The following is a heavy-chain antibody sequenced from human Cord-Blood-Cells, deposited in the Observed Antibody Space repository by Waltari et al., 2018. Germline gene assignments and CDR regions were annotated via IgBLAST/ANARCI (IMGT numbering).Heavy chain of an antibody. CDR3: ARNGDYYDSSGYYYYFDY. J-gene: IGHJ4*02. Sequence: QVQLVESGGGVVQPGRSLRLSCAASGFTFSSYGMHWVRQAPGMGLEWVAVIWYDGSNKYYADSVKGRFTISRDNSKNTLYLQMNSLRAEDTAVYYCARNGDYYDSSGYYYYFDYWGQGTLVTVSS. D-gene: IGHD3-22*01. V-gene: IGHV3-33*01. CDR1: GFTFSSYG. CDR2: IWYDGSNK.